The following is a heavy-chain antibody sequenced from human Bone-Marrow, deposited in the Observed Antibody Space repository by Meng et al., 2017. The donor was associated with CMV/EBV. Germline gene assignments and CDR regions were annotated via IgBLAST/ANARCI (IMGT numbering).Heavy chain of an antibody. V-gene: IGHV3-30-3*01. CDR1: GFTFSSYA. J-gene: IGHJ5*02. Sequence: GGSLRLSCAASGFTFSSYAMHWVRQAPGKGLEWVAVISYDGSNKYYAASVKGRFTISRDNAKNRLHLQMNSLRAEDTALYYCAKDILHDTAVPGSNGWFDPWGQGTLVTVSS. CDR3: AKDILHDTAVPGSNGWFDP. D-gene: IGHD6-19*01. CDR2: ISYDGSNK.